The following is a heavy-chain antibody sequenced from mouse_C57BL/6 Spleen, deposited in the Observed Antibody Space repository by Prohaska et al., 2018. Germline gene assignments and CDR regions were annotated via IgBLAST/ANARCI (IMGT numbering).Heavy chain of an antibody. CDR2: IHPSDRDT. Sequence: QVQLQQPGAELVKPGASVKVSCKASGYTFTSYWMHWVKQRPGQGLEWIGRIHPSDRDTNYNQKFKGKATLTVDKCSSTAYMQLSSRTSEDSAVYYCAMGYYGSSPYAMDYWGQGTSVTVSS. CDR3: AMGYYGSSPYAMDY. V-gene: IGHV1-74*01. CDR1: GYTFTSYW. D-gene: IGHD1-1*01. J-gene: IGHJ4*01.